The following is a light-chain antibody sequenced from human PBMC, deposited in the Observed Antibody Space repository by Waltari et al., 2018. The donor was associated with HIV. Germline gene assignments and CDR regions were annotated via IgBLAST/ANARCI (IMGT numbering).Light chain of an antibody. Sequence: VVMTQSPAALSVSPGERATLSCRASQSVGSNVAWYHQRPGQPVRLLLHGAITRATGVPGRHSGSGAGTDVTLSSDGLQSDDFGLYYCQQYHDWPTFGQGTKVDI. J-gene: IGKJ1*01. CDR2: GAI. CDR3: QQYHDWPT. CDR1: QSVGSN. V-gene: IGKV3-15*01.